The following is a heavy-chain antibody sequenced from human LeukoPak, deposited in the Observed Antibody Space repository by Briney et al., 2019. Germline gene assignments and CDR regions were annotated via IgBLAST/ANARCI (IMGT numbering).Heavy chain of an antibody. CDR3: TNRYSGSYNDY. CDR2: IFPGDSDT. Sequence: LGEPLKFSCKGSGYDFASNWIGWVGQMPGKGLEWMGIIFPGDSDTRYSPSFQDQVIISAGTSISTAYLQWISRKPSDTAMHYRTNRYSGSYNDYGRQETLVSVP. D-gene: IGHD1-26*01. J-gene: IGHJ4*02. V-gene: IGHV5-51*01. CDR1: GYDFASNW.